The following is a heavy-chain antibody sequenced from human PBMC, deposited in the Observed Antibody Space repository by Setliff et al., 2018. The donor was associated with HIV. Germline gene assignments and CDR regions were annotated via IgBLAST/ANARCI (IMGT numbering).Heavy chain of an antibody. J-gene: IGHJ4*02. CDR1: GFTFRDFA. D-gene: IGHD1-1*01. V-gene: IGHV3-30*03. CDR2: ISYDGSRI. CDR3: ASARIPTGGTSTSFDF. Sequence: RLSCAASGFTFRDFAMYWVRQAPGKGLEWLSAISYDGSRIHYADSVKGRFTISRDNSKNTLYLQVNSLRPEDTAAYYCASARIPTGGTSTSFDFWGQGTLVTVSS.